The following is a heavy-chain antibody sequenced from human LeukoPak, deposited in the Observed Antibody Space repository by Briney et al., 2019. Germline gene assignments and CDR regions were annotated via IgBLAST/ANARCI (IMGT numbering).Heavy chain of an antibody. CDR2: INHSGST. J-gene: IGHJ4*02. Sequence: LETLSLTCAVYGGSFSGYYWSWIRQPPGKGLEWIGEINHSGSTNYNPSLKSRVTISVDTSKNQFSLKLSSVTAADTAVYYCARGRSGSFDWGQGTLVTVSS. D-gene: IGHD1-26*01. CDR3: ARGRSGSFD. V-gene: IGHV4-34*01. CDR1: GGSFSGYY.